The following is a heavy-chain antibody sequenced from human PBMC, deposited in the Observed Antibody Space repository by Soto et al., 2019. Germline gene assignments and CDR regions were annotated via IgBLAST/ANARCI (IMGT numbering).Heavy chain of an antibody. CDR2: IIPIFGTA. V-gene: IGHV1-69*13. J-gene: IGHJ4*02. CDR1: GGTFSSYA. Sequence: SVKVSCKASGGTFSSYAISWVRQAPVQGLEWMGGIIPIFGTANYAQKFQGRVTITADESTSTAYMELSSLRSEDTAVYYCARDPKPGIWSSRGYFDYWGQGTLVTVSS. D-gene: IGHD3-10*01. CDR3: ARDPKPGIWSSRGYFDY.